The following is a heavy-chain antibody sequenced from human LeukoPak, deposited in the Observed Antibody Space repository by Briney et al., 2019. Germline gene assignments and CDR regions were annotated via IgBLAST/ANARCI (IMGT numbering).Heavy chain of an antibody. CDR1: GFTFDDYA. J-gene: IGHJ3*02. Sequence: GRSLRLSCAASGFTFDDYAMHWVRQAPGKGLEWVSGISWNSGSIGYADSVKGRFTISRDNAKNSLYLQMNGLRAEDTALYYCAKTIIAAAGTGAFDIWGQGTMVTVSS. V-gene: IGHV3-9*01. CDR3: AKTIIAAAGTGAFDI. D-gene: IGHD6-13*01. CDR2: ISWNSGSI.